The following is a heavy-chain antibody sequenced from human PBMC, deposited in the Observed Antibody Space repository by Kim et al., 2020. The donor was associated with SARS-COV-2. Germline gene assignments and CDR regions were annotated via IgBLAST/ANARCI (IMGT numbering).Heavy chain of an antibody. V-gene: IGHV1-2*06. D-gene: IGHD2-15*01. Sequence: ASVKVSCKASGYTFTGYYMHWVRQAPGQGLEWMGRINPNSGGTNYAQKFQGRVTMTRDTSISTAYMELSRLRSDDTAVYYCARDQFAVGPGMDVWGQGTTVTVSS. CDR3: ARDQFAVGPGMDV. CDR1: GYTFTGYY. J-gene: IGHJ6*02. CDR2: INPNSGGT.